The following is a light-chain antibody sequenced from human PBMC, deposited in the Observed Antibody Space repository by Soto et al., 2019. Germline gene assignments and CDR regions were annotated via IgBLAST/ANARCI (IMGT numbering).Light chain of an antibody. CDR2: GNN. J-gene: IGLJ3*02. V-gene: IGLV1-40*01. Sequence: QSVPTQPPSVSGAPGQRVTISCTGSSSNIGAGYDVHWYQQLPGTAPKLLIYGNNNRPSGVPDRFSGSKSGTSASLAITGLQAEDEADYYCQSYDSSLSGSVFGGGTKLTVL. CDR1: SSNIGAGYD. CDR3: QSYDSSLSGSV.